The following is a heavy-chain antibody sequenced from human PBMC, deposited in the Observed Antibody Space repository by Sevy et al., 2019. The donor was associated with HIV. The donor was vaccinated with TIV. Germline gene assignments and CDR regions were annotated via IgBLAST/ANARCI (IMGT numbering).Heavy chain of an antibody. V-gene: IGHV3-66*02. Sequence: GGSLRLSCAISGFTVNDKYTIWVRQAPGKGLEWVSVIFSSGSTYYADSAKGRFTISRDNSKNTVDLQMNSVRAEDTAVYYCVSLFLSYRSGWSYFDYWGQGTLVTVSS. J-gene: IGHJ4*02. CDR1: GFTVNDKY. D-gene: IGHD6-19*01. CDR2: IFSSGST. CDR3: VSLFLSYRSGWSYFDY.